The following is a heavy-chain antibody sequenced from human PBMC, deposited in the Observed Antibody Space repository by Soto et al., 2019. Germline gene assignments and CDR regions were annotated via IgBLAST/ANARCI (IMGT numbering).Heavy chain of an antibody. V-gene: IGHV1-69*01. Sequence: QVQLVQSGAEVKKPGSSVKVSCKASGGTFSSYAISWVRQAPGQGLEWMGGIIPLFGTANYAQKFQGRVTITADESTSTAYMELSSLRSEDTAVYYCARDGGVDYDFWSGYSDYWGQGTLVTVSS. CDR3: ARDGGVDYDFWSGYSDY. CDR1: GGTFSSYA. D-gene: IGHD3-3*01. J-gene: IGHJ4*02. CDR2: IIPLFGTA.